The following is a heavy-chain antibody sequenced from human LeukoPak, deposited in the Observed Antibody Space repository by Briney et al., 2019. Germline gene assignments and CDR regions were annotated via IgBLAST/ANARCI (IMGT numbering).Heavy chain of an antibody. CDR2: MNPNSGNT. CDR3: ARVRPPLLRYFDWLDAFDI. D-gene: IGHD3-9*01. Sequence: GASVKVSCKASGYTFTSYDINWVRQATGQGLEWMGWMNPNSGNTGYAQKFQGRVTMTRNTSISTAYMELSSLRSEDTAVYYCARVRPPLLRYFDWLDAFDIWGQGTMVTVSS. CDR1: GYTFTSYD. J-gene: IGHJ3*02. V-gene: IGHV1-8*01.